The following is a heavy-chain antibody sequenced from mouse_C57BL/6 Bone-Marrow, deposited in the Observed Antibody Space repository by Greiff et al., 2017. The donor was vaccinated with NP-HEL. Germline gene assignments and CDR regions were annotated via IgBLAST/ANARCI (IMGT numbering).Heavy chain of an antibody. V-gene: IGHV1-69*01. CDR2: IDPSDSYT. D-gene: IGHD1-1*01. CDR3: ARSDYYGSPPWFAY. J-gene: IGHJ3*01. CDR1: GYTFTSYW. Sequence: QVQLKQPGAELVMPGASVKLSCKASGYTFTSYWMHWVKQRPGQGLEWIGEIDPSDSYTNYNQKFKGKSTLTVDKSSSTAYMQLSSLTSEDSAVYYCARSDYYGSPPWFAYWGQGTLVTVSA.